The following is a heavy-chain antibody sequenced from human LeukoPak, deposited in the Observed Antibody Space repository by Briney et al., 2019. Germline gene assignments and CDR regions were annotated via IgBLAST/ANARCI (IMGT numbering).Heavy chain of an antibody. D-gene: IGHD6-13*01. CDR3: APLIAAAGTGLDY. Sequence: GGSLRLSCAASGFTFSTYGMPWVRQAPGKGLEWVAVISYDGSNKYYADSVKGRFTISRDNSKNTLYLQMNSLRAEDTAVYYCAPLIAAAGTGLDYWGQGTLVTVSS. V-gene: IGHV3-30*03. CDR1: GFTFSTYG. J-gene: IGHJ4*02. CDR2: ISYDGSNK.